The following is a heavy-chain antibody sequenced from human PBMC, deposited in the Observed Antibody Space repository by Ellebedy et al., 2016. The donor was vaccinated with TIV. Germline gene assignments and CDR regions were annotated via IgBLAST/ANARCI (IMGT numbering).Heavy chain of an antibody. CDR1: GYTFTSYD. V-gene: IGHV1-8*01. CDR2: VNPNSGNT. D-gene: IGHD5-24*01. Sequence: ASVKVSCKASGYTFTSYDINWVRQATGQGLEWMGWVNPNSGNTGYAQKFQGRVTMTRNTSISTAYMGLSSLRSEDTAVYYCARGIVEMATTYYYYGMDVWGQGTTATVSS. CDR3: ARGIVEMATTYYYYGMDV. J-gene: IGHJ6*02.